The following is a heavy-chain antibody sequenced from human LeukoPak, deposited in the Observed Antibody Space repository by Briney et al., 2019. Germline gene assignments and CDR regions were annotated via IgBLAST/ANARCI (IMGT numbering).Heavy chain of an antibody. CDR3: ARRQRSWNCLYY. V-gene: IGHV4-39*01. J-gene: IGHJ4*02. D-gene: IGHD6-25*01. Sequence: SETLSLTCTVSGGSISSSSYYWGWIRQPPGKGLEWIGSIYYSGSTYYNPSLKSRVTISVDTSKNQFSLKLSSVTAADTAVYYCARRQRSWNCLYYWGQGTLVTVSS. CDR1: GGSISSSSYY. CDR2: IYYSGST.